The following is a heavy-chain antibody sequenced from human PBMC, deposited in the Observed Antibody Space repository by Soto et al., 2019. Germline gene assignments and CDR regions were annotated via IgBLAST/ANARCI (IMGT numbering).Heavy chain of an antibody. CDR1: GFSLSTSGVG. CDR2: IYWNDDK. V-gene: IGHV2-5*01. J-gene: IGHJ4*02. D-gene: IGHD6-13*01. CDR3: AHRPRDPIAAAGKYYFDY. Sequence: QITLKESGPTLVKPTQTLTLTCTFSGFSLSTSGVGVGWIRQPPGKALEWLALIYWNDDKRYSPSLKSRLTITKDTSKNQVVLTMTNMDPVDTATYYCAHRPRDPIAAAGKYYFDYWGQGTLVTVSS.